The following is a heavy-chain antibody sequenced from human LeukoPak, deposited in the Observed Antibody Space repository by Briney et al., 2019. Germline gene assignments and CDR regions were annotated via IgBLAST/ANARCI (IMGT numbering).Heavy chain of an antibody. D-gene: IGHD5-18*01. V-gene: IGHV1-69*05. CDR2: IIPIFGTA. Sequence: GAPVKVSCKASGYTFTSYAISWVRQAPGQGLEWMGGIIPIFGTANYAQKFQGRVTITTDESTSTAYMELSSLRSEDTAVYYCARNVDTAMAYNWFDPWGQGTLVTVSS. CDR1: GYTFTSYA. J-gene: IGHJ5*02. CDR3: ARNVDTAMAYNWFDP.